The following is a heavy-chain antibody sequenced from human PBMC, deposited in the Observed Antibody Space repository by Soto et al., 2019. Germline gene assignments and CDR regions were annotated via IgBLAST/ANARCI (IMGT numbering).Heavy chain of an antibody. J-gene: IGHJ6*02. V-gene: IGHV4-59*08. CDR3: VRQGYGPLHGLVDV. Sequence: PSETLSLTCTVSGGSISNYYWSWFRQPPGKRMEWIGYVHDSWGATYNPSLKSRVAISLDTSKSQFSLNLTSVSATDTAMYYCVRQGYGPLHGLVDVWGQGTTVTVSS. CDR1: GGSISNYY. CDR2: VHDSWGA. D-gene: IGHD5-18*01.